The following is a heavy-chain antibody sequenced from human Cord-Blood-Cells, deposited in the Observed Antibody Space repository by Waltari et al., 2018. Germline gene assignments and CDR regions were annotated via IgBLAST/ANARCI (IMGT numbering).Heavy chain of an antibody. D-gene: IGHD3-10*01. CDR3: ARGGFYGSGSYYY. CDR1: GFTFSSYW. V-gene: IGHV3-7*01. CDR2: IKQDGSAK. Sequence: EVQLVESGGGLVQPGGSLRLSCAASGFTFSSYWMSGVRQAPGKGLEWVANIKQDGSAKYDVDSVKCRFTISRDNAKNSLYLQMNSLRAEDTAVYYCARGGFYGSGSYYYWGQGTLVTVSS. J-gene: IGHJ4*02.